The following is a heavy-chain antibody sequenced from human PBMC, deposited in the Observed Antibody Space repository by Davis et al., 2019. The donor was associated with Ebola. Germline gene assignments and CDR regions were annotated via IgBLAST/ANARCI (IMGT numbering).Heavy chain of an antibody. J-gene: IGHJ6*02. V-gene: IGHV3-33*03. Sequence: GESLKISCAASGFTFSSYGMHWVRQAPGKGLEWVAVIWYDGSNKYYADSVKGRFTISRDNAKNSLYLQMNSLRAEDTALYYCAKDIAVAIPGYGMDVWGQGTTVTVSS. CDR1: GFTFSSYG. D-gene: IGHD6-19*01. CDR2: IWYDGSNK. CDR3: AKDIAVAIPGYGMDV.